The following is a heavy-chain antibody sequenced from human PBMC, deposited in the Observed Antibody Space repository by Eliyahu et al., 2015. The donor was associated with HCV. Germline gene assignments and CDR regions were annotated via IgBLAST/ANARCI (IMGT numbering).Heavy chain of an antibody. V-gene: IGHV3-21*01. Sequence: EVQLVESGGGLVKPGGSXRLSCAASGFTXXSXXXNWVRQAPGKGLEWVSSISSSSSYIYYADSVKGRFTISRDNAKNSLYLQMNSLRAEDTAVYYCARDLKGVSGHPFYYGMDVWGQGTTVTVSS. CDR1: GFTXXSXX. D-gene: IGHD3-3*01. CDR3: ARDLKGVSGHPFYYGMDV. CDR2: ISSSSSYI. J-gene: IGHJ6*02.